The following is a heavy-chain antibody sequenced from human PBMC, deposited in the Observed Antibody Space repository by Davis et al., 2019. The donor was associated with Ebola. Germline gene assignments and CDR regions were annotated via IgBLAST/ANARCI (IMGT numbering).Heavy chain of an antibody. CDR3: TTPGGQDSGYDVFDV. V-gene: IGHV1-8*01. CDR1: GYSFTSYD. J-gene: IGHJ3*01. Sequence: AASVKVSCKASGYSFTSYDINWVRQASGQGLEWMGWMNPNSGNTGYAQKFQGRVTMTRDTSRTTAYMELSSLRSEDTALYYCTTPGGQDSGYDVFDVWGQGTMVTVAS. D-gene: IGHD5-12*01. CDR2: MNPNSGNT.